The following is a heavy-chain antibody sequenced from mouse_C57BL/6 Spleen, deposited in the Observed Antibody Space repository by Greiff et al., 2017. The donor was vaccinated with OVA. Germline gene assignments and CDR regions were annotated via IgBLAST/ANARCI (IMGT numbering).Heavy chain of an antibody. Sequence: QQSGAELVRPGASVTLSCKASGYTFTDYEMHWVKQTPVHGLEWIGAIDPETGGTAYKQKFKGKAILTADKSSSTAYMELRSLTSEDSAVYYCTRDDYDEVYYFDYWGQGTTLTVSS. CDR3: TRDDYDEVYYFDY. CDR2: IDPETGGT. V-gene: IGHV1-15*01. J-gene: IGHJ2*01. CDR1: GYTFTDYE. D-gene: IGHD2-4*01.